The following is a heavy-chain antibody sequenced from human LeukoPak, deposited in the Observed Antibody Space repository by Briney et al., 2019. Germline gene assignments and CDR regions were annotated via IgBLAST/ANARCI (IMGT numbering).Heavy chain of an antibody. Sequence: GGSLRLSCAASGFTFSSYAMHWVRQAPGRGLEWVAVISYDGSNKYYADSVKGRFTISRGNSKNTLYLQMNSLRAEDTAVYYCAREHITIFGPGGMDVWGQGTTVTVS. CDR2: ISYDGSNK. CDR3: AREHITIFGPGGMDV. J-gene: IGHJ6*02. V-gene: IGHV3-30-3*01. CDR1: GFTFSSYA. D-gene: IGHD3-3*01.